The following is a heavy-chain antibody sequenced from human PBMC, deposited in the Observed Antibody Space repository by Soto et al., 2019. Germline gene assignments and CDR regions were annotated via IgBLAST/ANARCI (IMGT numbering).Heavy chain of an antibody. CDR2: INYRGTT. Sequence: QVQLQESGQELVKPSQTLSLTCTVSGGSIINGDTYLNWIRQHPEKGLEWMGYINYRGTTNYNPALKSRILISIDTSKNQFSLRLTSVTAADTAVYYCARDAPGVAPYWGQGTLVTVSS. CDR3: ARDAPGVAPY. V-gene: IGHV4-31*03. CDR1: GGSIINGDTY. D-gene: IGHD2-15*01. J-gene: IGHJ4*02.